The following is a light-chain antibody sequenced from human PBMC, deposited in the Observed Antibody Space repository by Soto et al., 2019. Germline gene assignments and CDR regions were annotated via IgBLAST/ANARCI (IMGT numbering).Light chain of an antibody. CDR3: SSYAGSNNLVV. Sequence: QSVLTRPPSASGSPGQSVTISCTGTSSDVGGYNYVSWYQQHPGKAPQLMIYEVSKRPSGVPDRFSGSKSGNTASLTVSGLQAEDEADYYCSSYAGSNNLVVFGGGTKSPS. V-gene: IGLV2-8*01. J-gene: IGLJ2*01. CDR2: EVS. CDR1: SSDVGGYNY.